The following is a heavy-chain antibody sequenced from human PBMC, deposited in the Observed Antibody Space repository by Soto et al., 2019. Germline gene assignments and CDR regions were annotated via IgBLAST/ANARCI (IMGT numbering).Heavy chain of an antibody. J-gene: IGHJ6*03. CDR2: IFNSGST. CDR3: ARGPETYYMDV. CDR1: GGSISNYF. V-gene: IGHV4-59*01. Sequence: QVQLQESGPGLVKSSETLSLTCRVSGGSISNYFWSWSRHPPGKGLECIGYIFNSGSTIYSPSLKSRVTLTLDTSKDQFSLRLGSVTVADTAIYYCARGPETYYMDVWGKGTTVTVSS.